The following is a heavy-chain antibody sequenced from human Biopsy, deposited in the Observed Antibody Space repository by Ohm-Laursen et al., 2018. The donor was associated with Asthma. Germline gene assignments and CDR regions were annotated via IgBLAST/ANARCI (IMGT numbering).Heavy chain of an antibody. CDR1: GYNFISFA. CDR3: ARTYYDFLTGQVKDVFGV. V-gene: IGHV1-3*04. CDR2: VNTGNGDT. D-gene: IGHD3-9*01. J-gene: IGHJ3*01. Sequence: SSVKVSCKASGYNFISFAIHWARQAPGQRLEWMGRVNTGNGDTKYSQKFQGRVTITRDTSASTAYMELRSLRSEDTATYYCARTYYDFLTGQVKDVFGVWGQGTMVTVSS.